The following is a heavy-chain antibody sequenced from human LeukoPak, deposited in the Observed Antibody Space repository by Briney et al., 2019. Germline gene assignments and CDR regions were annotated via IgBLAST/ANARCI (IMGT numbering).Heavy chain of an antibody. CDR1: GYTFTGYY. CDR2: INPNSGGT. D-gene: IGHD4-17*01. Sequence: GASVEDSCKASGYTFTGYYMHWVRQATGQGLEWIGRINPNSGGTNYAQKFQGRVTMTRDTSISTAYMELSRLRSDDTAVYYCARDPFPTVTVYYYYYMDVWGKGTTVTVSS. CDR3: ARDPFPTVTVYYYYYMDV. V-gene: IGHV1-2*06. J-gene: IGHJ6*03.